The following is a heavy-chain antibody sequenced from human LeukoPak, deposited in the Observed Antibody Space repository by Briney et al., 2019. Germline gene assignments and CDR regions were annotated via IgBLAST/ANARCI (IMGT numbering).Heavy chain of an antibody. J-gene: IGHJ4*02. Sequence: PSETLSLTCAVYGESFSGYYWSWVRQPPGKGLEWIGEINHSGSTNYNPSLKSRVTISVDTSKNQFSLKLSSVTAADTAVYYCARISVSSGWAFDCWGQGTLVTVSS. CDR3: ARISVSSGWAFDC. V-gene: IGHV4-34*01. CDR2: INHSGST. D-gene: IGHD6-19*01. CDR1: GESFSGYY.